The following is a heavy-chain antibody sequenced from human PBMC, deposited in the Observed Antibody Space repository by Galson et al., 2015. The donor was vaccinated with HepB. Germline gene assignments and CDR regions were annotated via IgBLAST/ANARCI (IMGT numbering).Heavy chain of an antibody. J-gene: IGHJ5*02. CDR3: ARIRGGSYSWFDP. V-gene: IGHV2-26*01. CDR2: IFSNDEK. D-gene: IGHD1-26*01. Sequence: IFSNDEKSYSTSLKSRLTISKDTSKSQVVLTMTNMDPLDTATYYCARIRGGSYSWFDPWGQGTLVTVSS.